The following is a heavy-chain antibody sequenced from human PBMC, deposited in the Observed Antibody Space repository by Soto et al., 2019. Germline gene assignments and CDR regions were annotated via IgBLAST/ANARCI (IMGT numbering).Heavy chain of an antibody. CDR2: ISGSGGST. J-gene: IGHJ3*02. V-gene: IGHV3-23*01. Sequence: PGGALRVCCLALGFSFSSNAMSWVRQAPGKGLEWVSAISGSGGSTYYADSVKGRFTISRDNSKNTLYLQMNSLRAEDTAVYYCAKGVRGVGATANAFDIWGQGTMVTVS. CDR3: AKGVRGVGATANAFDI. D-gene: IGHD1-26*01. CDR1: GFSFSSNA.